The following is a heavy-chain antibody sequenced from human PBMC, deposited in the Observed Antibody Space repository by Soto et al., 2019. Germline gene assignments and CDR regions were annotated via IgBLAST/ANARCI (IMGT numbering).Heavy chain of an antibody. V-gene: IGHV1-2*02. J-gene: IGHJ3*02. CDR1: GYTFTGYY. Sequence: ASLKVSCKASGYTFTGYYMHWVRQAPGQGLEWMGWINPNSGGTNYAQKFQGRVTMTRDTSISTAYMELSRLRSDDTAVYYCARDLRRITMIVVARSAFDIWGQGTMVTVSS. CDR3: ARDLRRITMIVVARSAFDI. CDR2: INPNSGGT. D-gene: IGHD3-22*01.